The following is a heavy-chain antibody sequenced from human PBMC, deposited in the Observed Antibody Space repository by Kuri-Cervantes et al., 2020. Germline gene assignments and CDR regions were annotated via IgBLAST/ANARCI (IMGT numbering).Heavy chain of an antibody. V-gene: IGHV4-39*07. D-gene: IGHD3-16*01. CDR2: IYYSGST. CDR1: GGSISSSSYY. Sequence: GSLRLSCTVSGGSISSSSYYWGWIRQPPGKGLEWIGSIYYSGSTYYNPSLKSRVTILVDKSKNQFSLKLSSVTAADTAMYYCARDGGRPRVDLKAPMEAGHYGMDVWGQGTTVTVSS. J-gene: IGHJ6*02. CDR3: ARDGGRPRVDLKAPMEAGHYGMDV.